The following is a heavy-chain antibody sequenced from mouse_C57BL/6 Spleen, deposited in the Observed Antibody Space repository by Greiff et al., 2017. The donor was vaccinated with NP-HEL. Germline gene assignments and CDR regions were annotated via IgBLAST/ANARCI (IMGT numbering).Heavy chain of an antibody. CDR3: ARHELVRARYFDV. D-gene: IGHD4-1*01. V-gene: IGHV5-6*01. CDR2: ISSGGSYT. J-gene: IGHJ1*03. CDR1: GFTFSSYG. Sequence: EVQGVESGGDLVKPGGSLKLSCAASGFTFSSYGMSWVRQTPDKRLEWVATISSGGSYTYYPDSVKGRFTISRDNAKNPLYLQMSSLKSEDTAMYYCARHELVRARYFDVWGTGTTVTVSS.